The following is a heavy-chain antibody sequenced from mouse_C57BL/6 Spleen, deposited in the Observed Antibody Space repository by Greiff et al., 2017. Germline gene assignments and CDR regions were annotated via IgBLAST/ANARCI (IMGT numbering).Heavy chain of an antibody. V-gene: IGHV1-82*01. CDR3: ARNYYGSSLYYFDY. J-gene: IGHJ2*01. D-gene: IGHD1-1*01. CDR2: IYPGDGDT. Sequence: QVQLKQSGPELVKPGASVKISCKASGYAFSSSWMNWVKQRPGKGLEWIGRIYPGDGDTNYNGKFKGKATLTADKSSSTAYMQLSSLTSEDSAVYFCARNYYGSSLYYFDYWGQGTTLTVSS. CDR1: GYAFSSSW.